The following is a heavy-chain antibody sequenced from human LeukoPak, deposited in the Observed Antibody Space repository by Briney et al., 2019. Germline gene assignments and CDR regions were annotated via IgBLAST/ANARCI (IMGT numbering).Heavy chain of an antibody. Sequence: GNTNYVQKLQGRVTMTRNTSISTAYMELSSLRSEDTAVYYCARLYSSSWYEDYWGQGTLVTVSS. J-gene: IGHJ4*02. D-gene: IGHD6-13*01. CDR2: GNT. V-gene: IGHV1-8*01. CDR3: ARLYSSSWYEDY.